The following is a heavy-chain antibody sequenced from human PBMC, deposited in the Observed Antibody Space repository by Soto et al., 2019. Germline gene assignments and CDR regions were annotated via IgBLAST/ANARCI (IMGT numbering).Heavy chain of an antibody. CDR2: VIPIFDIT. CDR1: GDTFSIYT. Sequence: QVQLVQSGSEVKKPGSSVKVSCKASGDTFSIYTISWVRQAPGQGLEWMGRVIPIFDITSYTQRFQGRVTITADKSTTTVYMELSSMRSEDTAVYYCARDRDNSNWPNFDFWGQGTLFTVSS. J-gene: IGHJ4*02. CDR3: ARDRDNSNWPNFDF. D-gene: IGHD6-13*01. V-gene: IGHV1-69*02.